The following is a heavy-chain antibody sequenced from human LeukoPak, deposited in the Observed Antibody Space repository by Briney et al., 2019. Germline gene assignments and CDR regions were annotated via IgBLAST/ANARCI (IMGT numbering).Heavy chain of an antibody. V-gene: IGHV3-23*01. CDR3: ARDRSCTGGSCYMDV. J-gene: IGHJ6*03. CDR1: GFTFSTYA. CDR2: ISGSGDNT. Sequence: GGSLRLSCADSGFTFSTYAMSWVRHAPGKGLEWVSGISGSGDNTNYADSVKGRFTISRDNSKDTLSLQMSSLRVEDTAVYYCARDRSCTGGSCYMDVWGRGTTVTVSS. D-gene: IGHD2-15*01.